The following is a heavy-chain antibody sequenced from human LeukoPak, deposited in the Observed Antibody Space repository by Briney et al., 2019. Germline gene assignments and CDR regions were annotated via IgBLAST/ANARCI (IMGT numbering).Heavy chain of an antibody. D-gene: IGHD2-15*01. CDR1: GYSISSGYY. CDR2: INHSGST. CDR3: ATSGRTDYYYYYMDV. Sequence: PSETLSLTCTVSGYSISSGYYWSWIRQPPGKGLEWIGEINHSGSTNYSPSLKSRVTISVDTSKNQFSLKLSSVTAADTAVYYCATSGRTDYYYYYMDVWGKGTTVTVSS. J-gene: IGHJ6*03. V-gene: IGHV4-38-2*02.